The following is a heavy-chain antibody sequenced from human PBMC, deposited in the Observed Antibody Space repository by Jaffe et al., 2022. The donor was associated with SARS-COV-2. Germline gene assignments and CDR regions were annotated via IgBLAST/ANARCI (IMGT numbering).Heavy chain of an antibody. CDR1: GFTFSSYE. J-gene: IGHJ6*02. Sequence: EVQLVESGGGLVQPGGSLRLSCAASGFTFSSYEMNWVRQAPGKGLEWVSYISSSGSTIYYADSVKGRFTISRDNAKNSLYLQMNSLRAEDTAVYYCARGGNSDYGMDVWGQGTTVTVSS. CDR2: ISSSGSTI. V-gene: IGHV3-48*03. D-gene: IGHD1-26*01. CDR3: ARGGNSDYGMDV.